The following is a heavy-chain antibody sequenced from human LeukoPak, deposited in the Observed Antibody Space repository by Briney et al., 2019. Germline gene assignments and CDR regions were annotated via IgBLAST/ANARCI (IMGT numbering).Heavy chain of an antibody. V-gene: IGHV1-18*01. CDR3: ARGRNYDYVWGSYRYDYFDY. J-gene: IGHJ4*02. Sequence: ASVKVSCKASGYTFTSYGISWVRQAPGQGLEWMGWISAYNGNTNYAQKLQGRATMTTDTSTSTAYMELRSLRSDDTAVYYCARGRNYDYVWGSYRYDYFDYWGQGTLVTVSS. D-gene: IGHD3-16*02. CDR2: ISAYNGNT. CDR1: GYTFTSYG.